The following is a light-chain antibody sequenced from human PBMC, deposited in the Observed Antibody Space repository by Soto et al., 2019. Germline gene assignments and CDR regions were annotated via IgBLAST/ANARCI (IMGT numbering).Light chain of an antibody. Sequence: QSVLTQPASVSGSPGQSITISCTGTSGDVGGYNYVSWYQQYPGKAPKLMIYDVSNRPSGVSNRFSGSKSGNTASLTISGLQAEDEADYYCTSYTIINTPVFGSATKVTVL. CDR2: DVS. CDR3: TSYTIINTPV. J-gene: IGLJ1*01. V-gene: IGLV2-14*01. CDR1: SGDVGGYNY.